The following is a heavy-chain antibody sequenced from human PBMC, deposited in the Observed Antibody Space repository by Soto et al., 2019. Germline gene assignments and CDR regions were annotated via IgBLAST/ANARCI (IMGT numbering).Heavy chain of an antibody. CDR1: GFIFSSNA. Sequence: QVQLVESGGGVVQPGRSLRLSCEASGFIFSSNAMHWVRQAPGKGLEWVAVILYDGSNKYYADSVRGRFTISRDNSKNTLYLEMNSLRAEDTAVYYCAKDRSRGWSNLDYWGQGTLVTVSS. CDR3: AKDRSRGWSNLDY. J-gene: IGHJ4*02. CDR2: ILYDGSNK. V-gene: IGHV3-30*18. D-gene: IGHD6-19*01.